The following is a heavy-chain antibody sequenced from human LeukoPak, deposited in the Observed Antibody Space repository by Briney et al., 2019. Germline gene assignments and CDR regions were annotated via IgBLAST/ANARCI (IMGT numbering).Heavy chain of an antibody. J-gene: IGHJ4*02. CDR1: GDSISGYY. D-gene: IGHD6-19*01. CDR2: INYSGFT. CDR3: ARHVKIPVAGFDY. V-gene: IGHV4-59*08. Sequence: SETLSLTCTVSGDSISGYYWSWIRQPPGKGLEWIGYINYSGFTKYKPSVKSRITLSVDTPKNQFSLNLTSVTAADTAIYYCARHVKIPVAGFDYWGQGTPVTVSS.